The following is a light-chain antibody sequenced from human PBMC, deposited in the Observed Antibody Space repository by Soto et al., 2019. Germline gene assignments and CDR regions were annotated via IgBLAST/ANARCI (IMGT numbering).Light chain of an antibody. Sequence: QSVLTQPASVSGSPGQSITISCTGTSSDVGSYNLVSWYQQHPGKAPKFMIYEDSKRPSGVSNRFSGSKSGNTASLTISGLQAEDEADYYCCSYAGSSTLVFGGGTKVTVL. V-gene: IGLV2-23*01. CDR2: EDS. CDR1: SSDVGSYNL. J-gene: IGLJ3*02. CDR3: CSYAGSSTLV.